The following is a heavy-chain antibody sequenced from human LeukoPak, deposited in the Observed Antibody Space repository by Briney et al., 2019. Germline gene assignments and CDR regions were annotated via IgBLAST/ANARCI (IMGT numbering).Heavy chain of an antibody. CDR1: GYSFTGYY. CDR2: INPSSGGT. V-gene: IGHV1-2*02. J-gene: IGHJ4*02. CDR3: ATEGGPGLDF. Sequence: ASVKVSCKASGYSFTGYYMHWVRQAPGQGLEWMGWINPSSGGTNYAQKFQGRVTMTRDTSISTVYMELSSLRSDDAAVYFCATEGGPGLDFWGQGTLVTVSS. D-gene: IGHD1-14*01.